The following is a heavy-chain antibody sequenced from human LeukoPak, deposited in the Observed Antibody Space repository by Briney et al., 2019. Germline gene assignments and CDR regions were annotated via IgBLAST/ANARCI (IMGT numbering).Heavy chain of an antibody. CDR1: GGSISSYY. CDR2: IYTSGST. Sequence: SETLSLTCTVSGGSISSYYWSWIRQPPGKGLEWIGHIYTSGSTNYNPSLKSRVTISVDTSKNQFSLKLSSVTAADTAVYYCARHGSTSSMRYYFDYWGQGTLVTVSS. J-gene: IGHJ4*02. V-gene: IGHV4-4*09. CDR3: ARHGSTSSMRYYFDY.